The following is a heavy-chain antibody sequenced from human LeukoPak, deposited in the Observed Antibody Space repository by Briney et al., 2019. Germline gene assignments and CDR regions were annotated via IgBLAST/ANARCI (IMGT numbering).Heavy chain of an antibody. V-gene: IGHV1-69*13. J-gene: IGHJ6*03. CDR1: GGTFSSYA. CDR3: ARVKLQPPYYYYYMDV. Sequence: ASVKVSCKASGGTFSSYAISWVRQAPGQGLEWMEGIIPIFGTANYAQKFQGRVTITADESTSTAYMELSSLRSEDTAVYYCARVKLQPPYYYYYMDVWGKGTTVTVSS. CDR2: IIPIFGTA. D-gene: IGHD5-18*01.